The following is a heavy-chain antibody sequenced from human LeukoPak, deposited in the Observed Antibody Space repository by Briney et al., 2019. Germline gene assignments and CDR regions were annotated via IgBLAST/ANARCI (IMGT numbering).Heavy chain of an antibody. D-gene: IGHD6-13*01. Sequence: PSETLSLTCTVSGVSISSYYWSWIRQPPGKGLEWIGYIYYSGSTNYKPSLKSRVTISVDTSKNQFSLKLSSVTAADTAVYHCARDEGIAAAGHFDYWGQGTLVTVSS. V-gene: IGHV4-59*01. CDR1: GVSISSYY. J-gene: IGHJ4*02. CDR3: ARDEGIAAAGHFDY. CDR2: IYYSGST.